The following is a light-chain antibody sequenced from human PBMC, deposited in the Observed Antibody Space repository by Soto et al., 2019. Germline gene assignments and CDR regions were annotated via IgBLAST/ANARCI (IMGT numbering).Light chain of an antibody. CDR3: QQRSNWPAN. V-gene: IGKV3-11*01. CDR1: QTISTY. Sequence: EIVLTQSPAPLSLSPGERATLSCRASQTISTYLAWYQQKPGQAPRLLIYGASNRATGIPARFSGSGSGTDFTLTISNLEPEDFAVYYCQQRSNWPANFGQGTRLEI. J-gene: IGKJ5*01. CDR2: GAS.